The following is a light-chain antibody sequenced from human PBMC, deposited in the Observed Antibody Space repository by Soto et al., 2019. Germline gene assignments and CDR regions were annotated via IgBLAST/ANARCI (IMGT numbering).Light chain of an antibody. CDR3: HQYNSYHT. CDR2: DAS. Sequence: DIERTQCPSTLSAFVGDRVTITCRASQSVNSWLAWYQQRPGKAPKLLIYDASTLESGVPSRFSGSGSGTEFTLTISSLQPDDFATYYCHQYNSYHTFGGGTKVDIK. V-gene: IGKV1-5*01. J-gene: IGKJ4*01. CDR1: QSVNSW.